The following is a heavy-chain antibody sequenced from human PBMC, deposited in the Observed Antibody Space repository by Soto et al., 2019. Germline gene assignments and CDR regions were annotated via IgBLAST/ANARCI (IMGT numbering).Heavy chain of an antibody. CDR3: ARGRYYDSSGLYYFDY. D-gene: IGHD3-22*01. CDR1: GGSISSYY. V-gene: IGHV4-59*01. CDR2: IYYSGST. Sequence: KASETLSLTCTVSGGSISSYYWSWIRQAPGKGLEWIGYIYYSGSTNYNPSLKSRVTISVDTSKNQFSLKLSSVTAADTAVYYCARGRYYDSSGLYYFDYWGQGTLVTVSS. J-gene: IGHJ4*02.